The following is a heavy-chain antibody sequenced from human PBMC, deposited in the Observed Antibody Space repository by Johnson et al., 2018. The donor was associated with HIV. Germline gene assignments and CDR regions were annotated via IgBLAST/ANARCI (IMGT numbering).Heavy chain of an antibody. J-gene: IGHJ3*02. CDR1: GFTFSSYT. CDR3: ARSKGSICYGSAFDI. CDR2: ISYDGSNK. V-gene: IGHV3-30*14. D-gene: IGHD6-13*01. Sequence: QMQLVESGGGVVQPGRSLRLSCVVSGFTFSSYTMHWVRQAPGKGLEWVAVISYDGSNKYYADSVKGRLTISRDNSKNTLYLQMNSLRGEDTAVYYCARSKGSICYGSAFDIWGQGTMVTVSS.